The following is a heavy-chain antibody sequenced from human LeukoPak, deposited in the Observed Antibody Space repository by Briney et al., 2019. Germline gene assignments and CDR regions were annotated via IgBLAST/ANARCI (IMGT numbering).Heavy chain of an antibody. J-gene: IGHJ4*02. Sequence: SVKVSCRASGGTFSSYAISWARQAPGQGLEWMGGIIPIFGTANYAQKFQGRVTITTDESTSTAYMELSSLRSEGTAVYYCAREAVEMATGPLDYWGQGTLVTVSS. V-gene: IGHV1-69*05. CDR3: AREAVEMATGPLDY. CDR1: GGTFSSYA. CDR2: IIPIFGTA. D-gene: IGHD5-24*01.